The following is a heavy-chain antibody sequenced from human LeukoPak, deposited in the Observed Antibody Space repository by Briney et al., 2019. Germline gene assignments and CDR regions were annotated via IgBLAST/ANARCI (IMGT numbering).Heavy chain of an antibody. Sequence: SVKVSCKASGGTFSSYAISWVRQAPGQGLEWMGGIIPIFGTASYAQKFQGRVTITADESTSTAYMELSSLRSEDTAVYYCARVVGTYYYDSSGYLDYWGQGTLVTVSS. D-gene: IGHD3-22*01. V-gene: IGHV1-69*13. J-gene: IGHJ4*02. CDR1: GGTFSSYA. CDR3: ARVVGTYYYDSSGYLDY. CDR2: IIPIFGTA.